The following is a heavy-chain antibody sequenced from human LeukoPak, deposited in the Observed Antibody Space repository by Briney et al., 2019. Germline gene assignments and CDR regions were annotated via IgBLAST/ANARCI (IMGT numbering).Heavy chain of an antibody. Sequence: GGSLRLSCAASGFTFSTYSMNWVRQAPGKGLEWVSYISSSSGTISYADSVKGRFTISRDNAKNSLYLQMNSLGAGDTAVYYCARACGASCYAVDYYNYGMDVWGQGTTVTVSS. CDR3: ARACGASCYAVDYYNYGMDV. D-gene: IGHD2-15*01. J-gene: IGHJ6*02. CDR1: GFTFSTYS. V-gene: IGHV3-48*04. CDR2: ISSSSGTI.